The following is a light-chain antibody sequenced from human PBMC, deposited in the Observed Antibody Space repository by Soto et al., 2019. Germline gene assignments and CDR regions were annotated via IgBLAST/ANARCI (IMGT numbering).Light chain of an antibody. CDR2: AAS. J-gene: IGKJ4*01. Sequence: DIQMTQSPSSLSASVGDRVTITCRASQSISSYLNWYQQKPGKAPKLLIYAASSLQSGVPSRFSGRGYGTDFTLTISSLQPEDFATYYCQQSYSTPLTFGGGTKVDIK. V-gene: IGKV1-39*01. CDR3: QQSYSTPLT. CDR1: QSISSY.